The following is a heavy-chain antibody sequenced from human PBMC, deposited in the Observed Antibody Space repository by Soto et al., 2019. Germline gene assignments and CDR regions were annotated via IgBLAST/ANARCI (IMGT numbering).Heavy chain of an antibody. D-gene: IGHD4-17*01. CDR1: GGSVTNSSYY. CDR2: VYYRGRS. V-gene: IGHV4-39*01. CDR3: VSQRTTVPTQAYFDY. J-gene: IGHJ4*02. Sequence: SETLALTCTVSGGSVTNSSYYWGWIRQSPGKGLEWIGSVYYRGRSYSKSSVKSRVTISVDTSKNRFSLSLNSVTASDTAVYFCVSQRTTVPTQAYFDYWGPGALVTVSS.